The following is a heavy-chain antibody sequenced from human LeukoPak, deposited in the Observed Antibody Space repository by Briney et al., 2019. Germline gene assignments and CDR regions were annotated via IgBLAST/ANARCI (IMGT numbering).Heavy chain of an antibody. CDR3: ARRDDYNLDY. CDR1: GFTFSLYW. J-gene: IGHJ4*02. V-gene: IGHV3-72*01. CDR2: IRKKVNSYTT. Sequence: GGSLRLSCAASGFTFSLYWMHWVRQGPGKGLEWVGRIRKKVNSYTTEYAASVKGRFTISRDDSKNSLYLQMNSLKTEDTAVYYCARRDDYNLDYWGQGTLVTVPS. D-gene: IGHD5-24*01.